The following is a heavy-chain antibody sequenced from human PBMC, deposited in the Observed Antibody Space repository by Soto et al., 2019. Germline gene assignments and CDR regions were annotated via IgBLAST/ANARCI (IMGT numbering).Heavy chain of an antibody. CDR1: GGSISSGGYS. V-gene: IGHV4-30-2*01. CDR2: IYHSGST. CDR3: ATAPGPY. J-gene: IGHJ4*02. Sequence: SETLSLTCTVSGGSISSGGYSWSWIRQPPGKGLEWIGYIYHSGSTYYNPSLKSRVTISVDRSKNQFSLKLTSVTAADTAVYYCATAPGPYWGQGTLVTVSS.